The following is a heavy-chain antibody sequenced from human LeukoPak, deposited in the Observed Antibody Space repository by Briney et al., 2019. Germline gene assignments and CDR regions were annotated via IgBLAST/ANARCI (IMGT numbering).Heavy chain of an antibody. Sequence: ASVKVPCKASGGTFSSCAISWVRQAPGQGLEWMGGIIPIFGTANYAQKFQGRVTITADKSTSTAYMELSSLRSEDTAVYYCARDGVSYCSGGSCYPYYYYYMDVWGKGTTVTVSS. D-gene: IGHD2-15*01. CDR2: IIPIFGTA. J-gene: IGHJ6*03. V-gene: IGHV1-69*06. CDR3: ARDGVSYCSGGSCYPYYYYYMDV. CDR1: GGTFSSCA.